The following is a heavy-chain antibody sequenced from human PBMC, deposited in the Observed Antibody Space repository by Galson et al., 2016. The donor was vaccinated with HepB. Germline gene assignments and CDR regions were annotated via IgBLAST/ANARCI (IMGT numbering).Heavy chain of an antibody. D-gene: IGHD6-19*01. V-gene: IGHV3-23*01. J-gene: IGHJ4*02. CDR3: ARFTQEWLDRVYYFDY. CDR2: ISGDGGST. Sequence: SLRLSCAASGFTFGRYAMSWVRQAPGKGLEWVSAISGDGGSTYYAGSVHGRFTSSRDRSTNTMYLQMNSLRTDDTAVYYCARFTQEWLDRVYYFDYWGQGTLVTVSS. CDR1: GFTFGRYA.